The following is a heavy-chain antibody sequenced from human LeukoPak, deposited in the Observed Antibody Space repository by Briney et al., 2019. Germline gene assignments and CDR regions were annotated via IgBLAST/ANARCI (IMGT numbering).Heavy chain of an antibody. Sequence: PSETLSLTCTVSGGSISSYYWSWIRQPAGKGLEWIGRIYTSGSTNYNPFLKSRVTMSVDTSKNQFSLKLSSVTAADTAVYYCARVLAVRTVAYYYYMDVWGKGTTVTVSS. CDR2: IYTSGST. J-gene: IGHJ6*03. CDR1: GGSISSYY. CDR3: ARVLAVRTVAYYYYMDV. D-gene: IGHD1-1*01. V-gene: IGHV4-4*07.